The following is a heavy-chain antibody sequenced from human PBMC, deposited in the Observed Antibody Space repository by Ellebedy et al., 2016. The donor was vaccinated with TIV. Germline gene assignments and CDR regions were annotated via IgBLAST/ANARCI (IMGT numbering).Heavy chain of an antibody. V-gene: IGHV5-51*01. Sequence: ASVKVSCKGSGYSFTSYWIGWVRQMPGKGLEWMGIIYPGDSDTRYNPSFQGEVTISVDKSISTAYLHWSSLKASDTAMYYCARRGAGSHDITGMDVWGQGTMVTVSS. CDR2: IYPGDSDT. CDR1: GYSFTSYW. J-gene: IGHJ6*02. CDR3: ARRGAGSHDITGMDV. D-gene: IGHD3-9*01.